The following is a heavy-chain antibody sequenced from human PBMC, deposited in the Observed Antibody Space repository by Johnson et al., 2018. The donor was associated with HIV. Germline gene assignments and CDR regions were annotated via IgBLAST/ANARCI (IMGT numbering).Heavy chain of an antibody. J-gene: IGHJ3*02. V-gene: IGHV3-30-3*01. D-gene: IGHD1-1*01. CDR3: ARGGNEIDAFDI. Sequence: QVQLVEYGGGVVQPGGSLRLSCAASGFTFSNYAMYWVRQAPGKGLEWVAAISYDGSTKYSADSVKGRFTNSRDNSKTTLYLQMNSLRADDTAVYYCARGGNEIDAFDIWGQGTMVTVSS. CDR1: GFTFSNYA. CDR2: ISYDGSTK.